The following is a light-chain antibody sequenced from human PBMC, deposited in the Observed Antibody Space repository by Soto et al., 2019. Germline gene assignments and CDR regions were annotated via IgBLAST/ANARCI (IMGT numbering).Light chain of an antibody. J-gene: IGKJ5*01. CDR2: AES. CDR1: QSISNY. Sequence: DIQMTQSPSSLSSSGGDRFTSSCETSQSISNYVNWYQQKPGKAPKILIYAESSLQSGVPSRFSGSGSGTDFPLTISSLQPEDFATYYCQPANSFLAGTFGQGTRLEI. CDR3: QPANSFLAGT. V-gene: IGKV1-39*01.